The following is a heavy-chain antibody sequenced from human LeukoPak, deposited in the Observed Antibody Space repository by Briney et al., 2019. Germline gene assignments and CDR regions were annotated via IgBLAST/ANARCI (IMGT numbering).Heavy chain of an antibody. CDR3: ASGAAVGTSRFDF. CDR1: GFTFSSYS. V-gene: IGHV3-48*01. J-gene: IGHJ4*02. Sequence: GGSLRLSCAVSGFTFSSYSMNWVRQAPGKGLEWVSYISSSGSTKYYADSVKGRLTISRDNAKNSLYLQMNSLRGEDTAVYYCASGAAVGTSRFDFWGQGTLVTVSS. D-gene: IGHD6-13*01. CDR2: ISSSGSTK.